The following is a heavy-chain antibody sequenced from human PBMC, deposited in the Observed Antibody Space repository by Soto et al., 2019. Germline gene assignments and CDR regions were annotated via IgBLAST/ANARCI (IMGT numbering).Heavy chain of an antibody. CDR1: GGSISSSSYY. V-gene: IGHV4-39*01. CDR2: IYYSGST. CDR3: LRSSSQGYYYYGMDV. D-gene: IGHD6-6*01. J-gene: IGHJ6*02. Sequence: PSETLSLTCPVSGGSISSSSYYWGWVRPPPGKGLEWIGSIYYSGSTYHNPSLKSRVTISVDTSKNQFSLKLSSVTAADTAVYYCLRSSSQGYYYYGMDVWGQGTMVTVSS.